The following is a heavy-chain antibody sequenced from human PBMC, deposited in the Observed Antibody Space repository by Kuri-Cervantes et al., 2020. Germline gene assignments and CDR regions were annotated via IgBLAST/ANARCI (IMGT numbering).Heavy chain of an antibody. J-gene: IGHJ6*03. V-gene: IGHV1-3*01. D-gene: IGHD3-9*01. Sequence: ASVKVSCKASGYTFTTYAMHWVRQAPGQRLEWMGWINAGNGNTKYSQNFQGRVTITRDTSASTAYMELSSLRPEDTAVYYCARSNRLVSLRVYNYYMDVWGKGTTVTVSS. CDR1: GYTFTTYA. CDR2: INAGNGNT. CDR3: ARSNRLVSLRVYNYYMDV.